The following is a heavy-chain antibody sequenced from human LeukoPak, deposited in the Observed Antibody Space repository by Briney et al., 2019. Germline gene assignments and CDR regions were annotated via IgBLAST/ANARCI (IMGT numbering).Heavy chain of an antibody. CDR3: ARHGRDVSGPDY. D-gene: IGHD5-12*01. V-gene: IGHV5-51*01. Sequence: GESLQISCKGFGYSFTSYWIGWVRQLPGKGLEWMGIIYPGDSDTRYSPSFQGQVTISADKSISTAHLQWSSLKASDSAMYYCARHGRDVSGPDYWGQGTLVTVSS. J-gene: IGHJ4*02. CDR2: IYPGDSDT. CDR1: GYSFTSYW.